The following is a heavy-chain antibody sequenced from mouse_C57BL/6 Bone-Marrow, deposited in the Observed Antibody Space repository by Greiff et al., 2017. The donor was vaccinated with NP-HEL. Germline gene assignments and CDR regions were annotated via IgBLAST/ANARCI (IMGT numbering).Heavy chain of an antibody. CDR3: ARSGRNPFAY. Sequence: VQLQQSGAELVKPGASVKLSCKASGYTFTSYWMQWVKQRPGQGLEWIGEIDPSDSYTNYNQKFKGKATLTVDTSSSTAYMQLSSLTSEDSAVYYCARSGRNPFAYWGQGTLVTVSA. CDR1: GYTFTSYW. D-gene: IGHD3-2*02. J-gene: IGHJ3*01. CDR2: IDPSDSYT. V-gene: IGHV1-50*01.